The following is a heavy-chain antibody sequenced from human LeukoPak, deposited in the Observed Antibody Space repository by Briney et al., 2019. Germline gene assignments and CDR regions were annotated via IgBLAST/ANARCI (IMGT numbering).Heavy chain of an antibody. V-gene: IGHV4-30-2*01. J-gene: IGHJ6*02. CDR2: IYHSGSA. CDR1: GGSISSSGYS. CDR3: AREPTGYYYGMDV. D-gene: IGHD1-1*01. Sequence: SETLSLTCAVSGGSISSSGYSWSWIRQPPGKGLEWIGYIYHSGSAYYNPSLKSRVTISVDRSENQFSLKLRSVTAADTAVYYCAREPTGYYYGMDVWGQGTTVTVSS.